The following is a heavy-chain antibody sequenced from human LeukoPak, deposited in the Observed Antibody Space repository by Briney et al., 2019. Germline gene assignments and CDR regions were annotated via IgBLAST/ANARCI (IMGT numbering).Heavy chain of an antibody. J-gene: IGHJ4*02. V-gene: IGHV4-4*07. CDR2: IYSSGST. D-gene: IGHD2-15*01. CDR3: AREGRGSTQAY. Sequence: PSETLSLTCTVSGGSISSYYWTWIRQPAGKGLEWIGRIYSSGSTDYNPSLKSRVTMSVDTSKNQFSLRLSSVTAADTAVYYCAREGRGSTQAYWGQGTLVTVSP. CDR1: GGSISSYY.